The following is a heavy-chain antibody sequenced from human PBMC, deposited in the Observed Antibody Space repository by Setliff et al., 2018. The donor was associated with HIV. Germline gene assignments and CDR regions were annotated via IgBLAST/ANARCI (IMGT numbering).Heavy chain of an antibody. D-gene: IGHD3-22*01. J-gene: IGHJ5*02. CDR3: ARLYYGVRGWFDP. Sequence: SETLSLTCTASGDSISSGSKYWTWIRQPAGKGLEWIGRIYSSGSTDYNPSLKSRATVSLDTSKNQFSLKLNSVTAADTAVYYCARLYYGVRGWFDPWGQGTLVTVSS. CDR2: IYSSGST. CDR1: GDSISSGSKY. V-gene: IGHV4-61*02.